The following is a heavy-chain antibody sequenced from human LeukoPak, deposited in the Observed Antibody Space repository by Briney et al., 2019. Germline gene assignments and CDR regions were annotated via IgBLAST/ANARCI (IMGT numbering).Heavy chain of an antibody. CDR2: MSPNSGDT. V-gene: IGHV1-8*01. CDR3: ATGPQRARRWLQFRRGNWFDP. CDR1: GYTFTSYD. Sequence: ASVKVSCKASGYTFTSYDFNWVRQATGQRPEWMGWMSPNSGDTGYAQKFQGRVTMTEDTSTDTAYMELSSLRSEDTAVYYCATGPQRARRWLQFRRGNWFDPWGQGTLVTVSS. D-gene: IGHD5-24*01. J-gene: IGHJ5*02.